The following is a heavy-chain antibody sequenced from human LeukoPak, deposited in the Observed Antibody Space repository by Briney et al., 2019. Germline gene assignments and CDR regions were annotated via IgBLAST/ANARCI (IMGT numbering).Heavy chain of an antibody. V-gene: IGHV1-69*13. Sequence: SVKVSYKASGGTFSSYAISWVRQAPGQGLEWMGGIIPIFGTANYAQKFQGRVTITADESTCTAYMELSSLRSEDTAVYYCASGYCSGGSCRYYFDYWGQGTLVTVSS. J-gene: IGHJ4*02. CDR3: ASGYCSGGSCRYYFDY. CDR2: IIPIFGTA. D-gene: IGHD2-15*01. CDR1: GGTFSSYA.